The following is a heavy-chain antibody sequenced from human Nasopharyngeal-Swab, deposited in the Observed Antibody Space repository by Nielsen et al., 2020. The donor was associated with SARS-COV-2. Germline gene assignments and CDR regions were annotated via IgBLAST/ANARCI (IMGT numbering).Heavy chain of an antibody. J-gene: IGHJ4*02. Sequence: GGSLRLSCAASGFTFTNHYMTWVRQAPGKGLEWVANIKQDGGEKFYVDSVKGRFRVSRDNAQNSVYLQMDRLRAEDTAVYYCAREDWGKLDYWGQGTLVTVSS. D-gene: IGHD7-27*01. CDR2: IKQDGGEK. CDR1: GFTFTNHY. V-gene: IGHV3-7*04. CDR3: AREDWGKLDY.